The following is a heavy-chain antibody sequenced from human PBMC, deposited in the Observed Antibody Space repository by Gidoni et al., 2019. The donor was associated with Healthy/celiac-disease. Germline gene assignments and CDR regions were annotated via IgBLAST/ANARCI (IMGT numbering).Heavy chain of an antibody. V-gene: IGHV2-5*02. CDR1: GFPLSTSGVG. CDR3: AHKGEQYRFDY. D-gene: IGHD3-16*01. J-gene: IGHJ4*02. CDR2: IYWDDDK. Sequence: QITLKESGPTLVQPTQTLPLSCTFSGFPLSTSGVGVGWIRQPPGKALEWLALIYWDDDKRYSPSLKSRLTITKDTSKNQVVLTMTNMDPVDTATYYCAHKGEQYRFDYWGQGTLVTVSS.